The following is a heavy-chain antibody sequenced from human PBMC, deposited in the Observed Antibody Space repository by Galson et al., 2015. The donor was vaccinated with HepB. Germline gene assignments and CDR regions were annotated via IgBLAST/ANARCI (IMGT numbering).Heavy chain of an antibody. J-gene: IGHJ4*02. Sequence: QSGAEVKKPGESLKISCKGSGYSFTSYWIGWVRQMPGKGLEWMGIIYPGDSDTRYSPSFQGQVTISADKSISTAYLQWSSLKASDTAMYYCARRDYDFWSGHQRNFDYWGQGTLVTVSS. V-gene: IGHV5-51*03. D-gene: IGHD3-3*01. CDR3: ARRDYDFWSGHQRNFDY. CDR1: GYSFTSYW. CDR2: IYPGDSDT.